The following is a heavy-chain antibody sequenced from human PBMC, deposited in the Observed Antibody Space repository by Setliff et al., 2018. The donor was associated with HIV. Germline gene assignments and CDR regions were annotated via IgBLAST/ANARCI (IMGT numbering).Heavy chain of an antibody. J-gene: IGHJ5*02. CDR2: IYYTGRT. Sequence: PSETLSLTCTVSGGSISTYYWSWIRQAPGRGLEWIGYIYYTGRTNYNPSLKSRVTMSLYSSKKQFSLKLSSVTAADTAVYFCARDVGGFTVFAVPRGGFDPWGQGTLVTVSS. CDR3: ARDVGGFTVFAVPRGGFDP. CDR1: GGSISTYY. D-gene: IGHD3-3*01. V-gene: IGHV4-59*01.